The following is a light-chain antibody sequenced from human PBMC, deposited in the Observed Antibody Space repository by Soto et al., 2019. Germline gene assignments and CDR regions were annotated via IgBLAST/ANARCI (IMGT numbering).Light chain of an antibody. CDR3: QHCQPYGDSPPRT. V-gene: IGKV3-15*01. J-gene: IGKJ4*01. CDR2: SAF. CDR1: QSISNN. Sequence: EIVLTQSPATLSLSPGESATLSCRARQSISNNLAWYQQKPGQAPRLVIYSAFTRATGIPARFSGSGSGTEFTLTISRLEPEDFAVYYCQHCQPYGDSPPRTFGGGTKVDI.